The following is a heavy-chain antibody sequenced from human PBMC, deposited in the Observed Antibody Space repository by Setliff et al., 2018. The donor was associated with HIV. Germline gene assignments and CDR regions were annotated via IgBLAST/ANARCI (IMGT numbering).Heavy chain of an antibody. V-gene: IGHV1-18*01. J-gene: IGHJ3*02. CDR3: AGRYYYDSSGYWALSVSDRFGAFDI. Sequence: ASVKVSCKASGYTFTSYGISWVRQAPGQGLEWMGWISAYNGSTNYAQKLQGRVTMTTDTSTSTAYMERRSLRADDTAVYYCAGRYYYDSSGYWALSVSDRFGAFDIWGQGTMVTVSS. CDR1: GYTFTSYG. CDR2: ISAYNGST. D-gene: IGHD3-22*01.